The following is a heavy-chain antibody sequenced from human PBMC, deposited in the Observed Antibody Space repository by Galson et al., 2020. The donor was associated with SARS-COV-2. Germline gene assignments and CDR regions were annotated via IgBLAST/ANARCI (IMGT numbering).Heavy chain of an antibody. CDR3: AKKTPGGEPETIDC. D-gene: IGHD3-16*01. J-gene: IGHJ4*02. V-gene: IGHV3-23*01. Sequence: TGGSLRLSCAASGFSFSSYAMAWVRQAPGMGLEWVSAISPTGDSAYYGDSVQGRFTISRDNSRNTLYLEMNSVRAEDTAVYYCAKKTPGGEPETIDCWGQGTLVTVSS. CDR1: GFSFSSYA. CDR2: ISPTGDSA.